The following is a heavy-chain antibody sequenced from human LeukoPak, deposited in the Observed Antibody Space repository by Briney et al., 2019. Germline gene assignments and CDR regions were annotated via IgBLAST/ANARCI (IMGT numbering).Heavy chain of an antibody. CDR3: AKDRPVPAANFDY. CDR1: GFTFSSHA. V-gene: IGHV3-23*01. CDR2: ISGSGGST. J-gene: IGHJ4*02. D-gene: IGHD2-2*01. Sequence: GGSLRLSCAASGFTFSSHAMSWVRQAPGKGLEWVSAISGSGGSTYYADSVKGRFTISRDNTKNTRYLQMNSLRAEDTAVYYCAKDRPVPAANFDYWGQGTLVTVSS.